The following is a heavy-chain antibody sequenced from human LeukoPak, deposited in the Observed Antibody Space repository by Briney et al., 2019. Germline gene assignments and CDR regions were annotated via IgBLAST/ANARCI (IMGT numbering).Heavy chain of an antibody. CDR1: GLTFSSYA. D-gene: IGHD2-2*03. CDR2: ISYDGSNK. V-gene: IGHV3-30-3*01. CDR3: ARMDIVVVPAASAFDY. J-gene: IGHJ4*02. Sequence: SGGSLRLSCAASGLTFSSYAMHWVRQAPGKGLEWVAVISYDGSNKYYADSVKGRFTISRDNSKNTLYLQMNSLRAEDTAVYYCARMDIVVVPAASAFDYWGQGTLVTVSS.